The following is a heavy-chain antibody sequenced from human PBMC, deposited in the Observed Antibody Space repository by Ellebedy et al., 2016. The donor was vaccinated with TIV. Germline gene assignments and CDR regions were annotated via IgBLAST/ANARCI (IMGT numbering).Heavy chain of an antibody. D-gene: IGHD5-18*01. CDR1: GFTFSSYA. J-gene: IGHJ4*02. Sequence: GESLKISCAASGFTFSSYAMSWVRQAPGKGLEWVSGVSGSGGSTYYADSVKGRFTISRDNSKNTLYLQMNSLRAEDTAVYYCARDSGDTAIDYVVDYWGQGTLVTVSS. V-gene: IGHV3-23*01. CDR2: VSGSGGST. CDR3: ARDSGDTAIDYVVDY.